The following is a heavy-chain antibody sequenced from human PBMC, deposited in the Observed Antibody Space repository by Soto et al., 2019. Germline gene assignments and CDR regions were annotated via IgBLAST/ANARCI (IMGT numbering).Heavy chain of an antibody. D-gene: IGHD3-9*01. CDR1: GGSISSGGYY. J-gene: IGHJ6*02. CDR3: ARSITYYDILTGYYLPYYYYGMDV. CDR2: IYYSGST. Sequence: SETLSLTCTVSGGSISSGGYYWSWIRQHPGKGLEWIGYIYYSGSTYYNPSLKSRVTISVDTSKNQLSLKLSSVTAADTAVYYCARSITYYDILTGYYLPYYYYGMDVWGQGTTVTVSS. V-gene: IGHV4-31*03.